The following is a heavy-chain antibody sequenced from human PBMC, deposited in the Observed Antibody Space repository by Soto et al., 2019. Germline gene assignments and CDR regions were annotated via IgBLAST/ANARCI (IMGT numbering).Heavy chain of an antibody. CDR2: IIPIFGTA. J-gene: IGHJ4*02. V-gene: IGHV1-69*06. CDR1: GGTFSSYA. CDR3: ARDRHGFDY. Sequence: QVQLQHSGAVMKNPGSAVNFSCKASGGTFSSYAISLVRQAAGQGLEWMGGIIPIFGTANYAQMLQGRVTITADKSTSTAYMELSSLRSEDTAVYYCARDRHGFDYWGQGTLVTVSS.